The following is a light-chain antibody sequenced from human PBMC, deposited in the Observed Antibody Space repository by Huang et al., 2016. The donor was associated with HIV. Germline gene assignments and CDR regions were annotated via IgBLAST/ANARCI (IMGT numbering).Light chain of an antibody. CDR3: QQRSNWPPPFT. Sequence: EIVLTQSPANLSLSPGERATLSCRASQSVSSYLAWYQQKPGQAPRLLIYDASNRATGIPARFSGSGAGTDFTLTISSLEPEDFAVYYCQQRSNWPPPFTFGPGTKVDIK. CDR1: QSVSSY. J-gene: IGKJ3*01. V-gene: IGKV3-11*01. CDR2: DAS.